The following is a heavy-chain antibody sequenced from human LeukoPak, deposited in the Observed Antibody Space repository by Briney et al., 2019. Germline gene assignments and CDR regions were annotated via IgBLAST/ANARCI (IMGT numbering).Heavy chain of an antibody. CDR1: GFTFSDYS. CDR3: ARRSSSSRRDFDY. Sequence: PGRSLRLSCAASGFTFSDYSTSWIRQAPGKGLEWVSYISSSGSTIYYADSAKGRFTISRDNAKNSLYLQMNSLRAEDTAVYFCARRSSSSRRDFDYWGQGTLVTVSS. D-gene: IGHD6-6*01. V-gene: IGHV3-11*04. CDR2: ISSSGSTI. J-gene: IGHJ4*02.